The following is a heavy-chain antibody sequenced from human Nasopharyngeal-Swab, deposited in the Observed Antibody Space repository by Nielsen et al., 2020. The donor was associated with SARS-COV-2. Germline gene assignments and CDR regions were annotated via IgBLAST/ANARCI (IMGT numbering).Heavy chain of an antibody. D-gene: IGHD3-10*01. CDR3: ARDVASGFGELFPLLRGLDI. Sequence: LSLTCAASGFTINSFAMHWVRQAPGKGLEWVAVISYDGNNKYYADSVKGRFTISRDNSKNTVYLQMNSLRPEDTAVYYCARDVASGFGELFPLLRGLDIRGHGTTVTVSS. J-gene: IGHJ6*02. V-gene: IGHV3-30-3*01. CDR2: ISYDGNNK. CDR1: GFTINSFA.